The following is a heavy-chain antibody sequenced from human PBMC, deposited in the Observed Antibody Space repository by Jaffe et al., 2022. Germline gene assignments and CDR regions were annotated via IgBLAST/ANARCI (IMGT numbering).Heavy chain of an antibody. V-gene: IGHV4-38-2*01. CDR2: IYHSGST. D-gene: IGHD3-10*01. J-gene: IGHJ6*03. CDR1: GYSISSGYY. CDR3: ASDYGSGSYYRGYYYYMDV. Sequence: QVQLQESGPGLVKPSETLSLTCAVSGYSISSGYYWGWIRQPPGKGLEWIGSIYHSGSTYYNPSLKSRVTISVDTSKNQFSLKLSSVTAADTAVYYCASDYGSGSYYRGYYYYMDVWGKGTTVTVSS.